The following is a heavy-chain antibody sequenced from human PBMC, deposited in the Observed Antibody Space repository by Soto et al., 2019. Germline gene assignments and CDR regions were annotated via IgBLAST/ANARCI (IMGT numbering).Heavy chain of an antibody. CDR1: GLTFSSYA. D-gene: IGHD3-10*01. J-gene: IGHJ4*02. Sequence: PGGSLRLSCAASGLTFSSYAMHWVGKAPGKGLGWVAVMSDDSSNKYYSDSVNRRYTISRDNTKITLYLQMNSLRAEDTAVYYCARGKLFLWVGGSLEGPLFDYWGQGTLVTVSS. CDR3: ARGKLFLWVGGSLEGPLFDY. V-gene: IGHV3-30*14. CDR2: MSDDSSNK.